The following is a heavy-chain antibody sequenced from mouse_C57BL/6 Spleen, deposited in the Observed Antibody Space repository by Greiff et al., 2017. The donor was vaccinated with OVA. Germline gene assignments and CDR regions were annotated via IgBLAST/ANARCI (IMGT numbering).Heavy chain of an antibody. CDR1: GYTFTDYN. V-gene: IGHV1-22*01. Sequence: VQLQQSGPELVKPGASVKMSCKASGYTFTDYNMHWVKQSHGKSLEWIGYINPNNGGTSYNQKFKGKATLTVNKSSSTAYMELRSLTSEDSAVYYCAREALDYGAWFAYWGQGTLVTVSA. CDR3: AREALDYGAWFAY. J-gene: IGHJ3*01. D-gene: IGHD2-4*01. CDR2: INPNNGGT.